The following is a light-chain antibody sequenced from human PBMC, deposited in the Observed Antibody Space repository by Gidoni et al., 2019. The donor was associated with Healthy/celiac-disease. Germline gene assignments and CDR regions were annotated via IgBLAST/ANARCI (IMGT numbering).Light chain of an antibody. J-gene: IGKJ2*01. CDR2: AAS. V-gene: IGKV1-39*01. CDR3: QQSYSTLRT. CDR1: QSISSY. Sequence: DIQMTQSPSSLSASVGDRVTITCRASQSISSYLNWYQQKPVKAPKLLIYAASSLQSGVPSRFSGSGSGKDCTLTISRLQPEDLATYYSQQSYSTLRTFGQGTKLEIK.